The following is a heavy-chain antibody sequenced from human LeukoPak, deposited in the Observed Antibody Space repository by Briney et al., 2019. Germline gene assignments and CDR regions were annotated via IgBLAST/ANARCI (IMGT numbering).Heavy chain of an antibody. CDR1: GGPISSYY. CDR2: IYGSGGT. V-gene: IGHV4-4*07. Sequence: SETLSLTCTVSGGPISSYYWSWIRQPAGMPLEWIGRIYGSGGTNYNPSLKSRVTISVDTSKNQFSLKLSSVTAADTAVYYCARGYTGYDLAGYWGQGALVTVSS. J-gene: IGHJ4*02. CDR3: ARGYTGYDLAGY. D-gene: IGHD5-12*01.